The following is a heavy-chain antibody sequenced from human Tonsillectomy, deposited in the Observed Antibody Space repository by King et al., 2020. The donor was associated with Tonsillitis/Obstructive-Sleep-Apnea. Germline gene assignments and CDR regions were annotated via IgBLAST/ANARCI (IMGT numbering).Heavy chain of an antibody. D-gene: IGHD5-24*01. J-gene: IGHJ6*02. V-gene: IGHV1-69*10. CDR2: IIHDLGIA. Sequence: QLVQSGAEVKKPGSSVKVSCEASGDTFSSFAITWVRQAPGQGLEWMGGIIHDLGIANYAQKFQGRVTITADKYTSATYMEVSRLRSEDTAVYYCAYSMEGYKHFYYYGMDVWGQGTTVTVSS. CDR3: AYSMEGYKHFYYYGMDV. CDR1: GDTFSSFA.